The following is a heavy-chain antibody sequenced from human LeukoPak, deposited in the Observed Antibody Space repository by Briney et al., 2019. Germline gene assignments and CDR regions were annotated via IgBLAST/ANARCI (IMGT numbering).Heavy chain of an antibody. CDR3: ARVGRCFAWFPYYFDY. V-gene: IGHV3-66*02. D-gene: IGHD3-9*01. J-gene: IGHJ4*02. CDR2: IYSGGST. CDR1: GFTVSSNY. Sequence: GGSLRLSCAASGFTVSSNYMSWVRQAPGKGLEWVSVIYSGGSTYYADSVKGRFTISRDNSKNTLYLQMNSLRAEDTGVYYCARVGRCFAWFPYYFDYWGQGTLVTVSS.